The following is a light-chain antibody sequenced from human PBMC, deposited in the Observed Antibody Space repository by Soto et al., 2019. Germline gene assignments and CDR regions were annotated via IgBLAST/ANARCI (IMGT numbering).Light chain of an antibody. J-gene: IGKJ1*01. Sequence: DIQMTQSPSTLSASVGDRVTITCRASQSIDKWLAWYHQKPGKAPKLLIYKASILQSGVPSRFSGSGSGTELTLTISSLQPDDGGSYFCQQYNRFSWTVGQGTRVEIK. CDR1: QSIDKW. CDR2: KAS. CDR3: QQYNRFSWT. V-gene: IGKV1-5*03.